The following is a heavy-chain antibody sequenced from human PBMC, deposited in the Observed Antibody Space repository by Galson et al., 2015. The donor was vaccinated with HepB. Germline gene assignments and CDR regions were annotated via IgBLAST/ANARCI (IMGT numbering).Heavy chain of an antibody. J-gene: IGHJ3*02. CDR2: IDWDDDK. D-gene: IGHD2-2*02. V-gene: IGHV2-70*01. Sequence: PALVKPTQTLTLTCTFSGFSLSTSGMCVSWIRQPPGKALEWLALIDWDDDKYYSTSLKTRLTISKDTSKNQVVLTMTNMDPVDTATYYCARQLRGYCSSTSCYNAFDIWGQGTMVTVSS. CDR1: GFSLSTSGMC. CDR3: ARQLRGYCSSTSCYNAFDI.